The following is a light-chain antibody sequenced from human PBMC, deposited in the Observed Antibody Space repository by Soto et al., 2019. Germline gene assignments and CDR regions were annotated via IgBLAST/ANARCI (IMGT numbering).Light chain of an antibody. CDR3: CSYAGSTIFDV. CDR2: EVT. J-gene: IGLJ1*01. CDR1: SSDVGSDNL. V-gene: IGLV2-23*02. Sequence: QSALAQPASVSGSLGQSITISCTGSSSDVGSDNLVSWYQHHPGKAPKLILSEVTKRPSGVSNRFSGSKSGNTASLTISGLQAEDEADYYCCSYAGSTIFDVFGTGTKLTVL.